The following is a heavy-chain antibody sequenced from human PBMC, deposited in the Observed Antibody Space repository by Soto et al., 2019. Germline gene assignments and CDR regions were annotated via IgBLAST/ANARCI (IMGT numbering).Heavy chain of an antibody. V-gene: IGHV3-74*01. CDR1: GFTFSSYW. D-gene: IGHD4-17*01. CDR3: ARDHCGDYDS. J-gene: IGHJ5*01. CDR2: IDSDGTST. Sequence: GGSLRLSCATSGFTFSSYWMHWVRQAPGKGLVWVSRIDSDGTSTTYADSVKGRFTISRDNAKNTLYLQMNSLRAEDTAVYYCARDHCGDYDSWGQGTRVTVYS.